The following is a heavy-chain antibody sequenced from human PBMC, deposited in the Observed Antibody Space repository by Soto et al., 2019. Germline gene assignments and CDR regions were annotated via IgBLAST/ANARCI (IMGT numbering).Heavy chain of an antibody. D-gene: IGHD2-2*01. J-gene: IGHJ4*02. CDR2: ISGGGGST. Sequence: LRLSFAASGFTFSDHYMSWVRQAPGKGLEWVSAISGGGGSTYNADSVKGRFTISRDNSKNTLYLQMNSLRAGDTAVYYCARPNLYCSSTSCYDYWGQGTLVTVSS. V-gene: IGHV3-23*01. CDR1: GFTFSDHY. CDR3: ARPNLYCSSTSCYDY.